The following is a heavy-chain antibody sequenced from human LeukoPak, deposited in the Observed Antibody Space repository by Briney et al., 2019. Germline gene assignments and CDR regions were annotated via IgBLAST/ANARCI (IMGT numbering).Heavy chain of an antibody. CDR1: GGYIDNNY. CDR3: ARQFVVSERLDP. V-gene: IGHV4-59*08. Sequence: SETLSLTCTVSGGYIDNNYWSWIRQPPGKGLERIGYIYFRGSTNYNPSLKSRVTISLDTSKNQFSLRLSSVTAADTAVYYCARQFVVSERLDPWGQGTLVTVTS. D-gene: IGHD1-26*01. CDR2: IYFRGST. J-gene: IGHJ5*02.